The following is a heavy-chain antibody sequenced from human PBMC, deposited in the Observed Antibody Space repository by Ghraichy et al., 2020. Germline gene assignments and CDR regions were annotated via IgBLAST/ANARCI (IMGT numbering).Heavy chain of an antibody. CDR2: IYYSGST. J-gene: IGHJ4*02. CDR1: GGSISSSSYY. V-gene: IGHV4-39*01. D-gene: IGHD4-17*01. CDR3: ARRGRRDTVTSGAYYFDY. Sequence: LETLSLTCTVSGGSISSSSYYWGWIRQPPGKGLEWIGSIYYSGSTYYNPSLKSRVTISVDTSKNQFSLKLSSVTAADTAVYYCARRGRRDTVTSGAYYFDYWGQGTLVTVSS.